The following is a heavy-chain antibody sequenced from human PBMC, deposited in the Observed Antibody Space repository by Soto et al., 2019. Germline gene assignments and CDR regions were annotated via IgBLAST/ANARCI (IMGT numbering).Heavy chain of an antibody. CDR3: ARSIGSSSFYFDF. Sequence: QVQLVQSGAEVKKPGSSVKVSCKASGGAFSNYAISWLRQAPGQGLEWMGGFIPVFGTTNYAQISEGRVTITADESSTAAYMELSSLRSDDTAVYYCARSIGSSSFYFDFWGQGTLVTVSS. J-gene: IGHJ4*02. D-gene: IGHD6-6*01. CDR2: FIPVFGTT. V-gene: IGHV1-69*01. CDR1: GGAFSNYA.